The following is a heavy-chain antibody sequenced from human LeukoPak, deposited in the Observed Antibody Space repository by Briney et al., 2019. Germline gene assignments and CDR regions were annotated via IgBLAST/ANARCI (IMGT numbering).Heavy chain of an antibody. CDR3: ARALGYCSSTSCYRDNWFDP. CDR1: GYTFTSYG. CDR2: ISAYNGNT. V-gene: IGHV1-18*01. J-gene: IGHJ5*02. Sequence: GASVKVSCKASGYTFTSYGISWVRQAPGQGLEWMGWISAYNGNTNYAQKLQGRVTMTTDTSTSTAYMELRSLRSDDTAVYYCARALGYCSSTSCYRDNWFDPWGQGTLVTVSS. D-gene: IGHD2-2*02.